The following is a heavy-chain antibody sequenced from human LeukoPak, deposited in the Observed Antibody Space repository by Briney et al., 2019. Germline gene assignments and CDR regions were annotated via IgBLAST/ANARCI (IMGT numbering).Heavy chain of an antibody. CDR2: ISWNSGSI. V-gene: IGHV3-9*01. J-gene: IGHJ4*02. D-gene: IGHD3-9*01. CDR1: GFTFDDYA. CDR3: AKDIVRYFDWLLANFDY. Sequence: PGRSLRLSCAASGFTFDDYAMHWVRQAPGKDLEWVSGISWNSGSIGYADSVKGRFTISRDNAKNSLYLQMNSLRAEDTALYYCAKDIVRYFDWLLANFDYWGQGTLVTVSS.